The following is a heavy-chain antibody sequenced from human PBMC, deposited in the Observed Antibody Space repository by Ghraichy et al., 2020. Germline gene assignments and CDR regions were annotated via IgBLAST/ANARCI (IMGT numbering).Heavy chain of an antibody. CDR2: IYYSGST. CDR3: ARTEFDYGSGSSSFDY. CDR1: GGSISSYY. V-gene: IGHV4-59*01. Sequence: SETLSLTCTVSGGSISSYYWSWIRQPPGKGLEWIGYIYYSGSTNYNPSLKSRVTISVDTSKNQFSLKLSSVTAADTAVYYCARTEFDYGSGSSSFDYWGQGTLVTVSS. J-gene: IGHJ4*02. D-gene: IGHD3-10*01.